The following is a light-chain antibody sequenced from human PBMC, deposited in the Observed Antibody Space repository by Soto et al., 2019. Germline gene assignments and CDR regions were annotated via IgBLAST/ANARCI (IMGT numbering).Light chain of an antibody. CDR2: AAS. J-gene: IGKJ2*01. V-gene: IGKV1-39*01. CDR1: QSISSY. Sequence: DIQMTQSPSSLSASVGDRVTITCRASQSISSYLNWYQQKPGKAPKLLIYAASSLQSGVPSRFSGSGSGTDFTLTIGSLQLEDFATYYCQQSYTTPHTFGQGTRLQIK. CDR3: QQSYTTPHT.